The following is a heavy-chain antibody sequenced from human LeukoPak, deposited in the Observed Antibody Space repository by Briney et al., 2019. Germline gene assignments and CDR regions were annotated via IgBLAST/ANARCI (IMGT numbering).Heavy chain of an antibody. CDR3: AKAESSGWYLGG. J-gene: IGHJ4*02. D-gene: IGHD6-19*01. V-gene: IGHV3-7*05. CDR2: IKQDGSEK. Sequence: GGSLRLSCAASGFTFSSYWMSWVRQAPGKGLEWVANIKQDGSEKYYVDSVKGRFTISRDHSKNTLYLQMNSLRAEDTAVYYCAKAESSGWYLGGWGQGTLVTVSS. CDR1: GFTFSSYW.